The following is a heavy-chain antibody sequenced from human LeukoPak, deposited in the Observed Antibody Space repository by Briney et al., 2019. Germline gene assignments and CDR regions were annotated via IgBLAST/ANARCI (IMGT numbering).Heavy chain of an antibody. Sequence: ASVKVSCKASGYTFNSYGISWVRQAPGQGLEWMGWISAYNGNTNYAQKLQGRVTMTTDTSTSTAYMELRSLRSDDTAVYYCARDSGDYVWGSYRYPFDYWGQGTLVTVSS. CDR3: ARDSGDYVWGSYRYPFDY. J-gene: IGHJ4*02. V-gene: IGHV1-18*01. CDR2: ISAYNGNT. D-gene: IGHD3-16*02. CDR1: GYTFNSYG.